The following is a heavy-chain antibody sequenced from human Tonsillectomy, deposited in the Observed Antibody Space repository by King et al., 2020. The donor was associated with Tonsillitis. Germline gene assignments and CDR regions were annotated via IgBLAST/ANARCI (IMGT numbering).Heavy chain of an antibody. V-gene: IGHV3-7*03. J-gene: IGHJ3*02. CDR3: AMSKYGDSFDI. Sequence: VQLVESGGGLVQPGGSLRLSCIASGFTFTTYWMSWVRQAPGKGLEWVANIKEDGSEIDYVDSVKGRFTISRDNAKNSVLLHMNSLRADDTAVYYCAMSKYGDSFDIWGQGTMVTVSS. CDR1: GFTFTTYW. D-gene: IGHD4-17*01. CDR2: IKEDGSEI.